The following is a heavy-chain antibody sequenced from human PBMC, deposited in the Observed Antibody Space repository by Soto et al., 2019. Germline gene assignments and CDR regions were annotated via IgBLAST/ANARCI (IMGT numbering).Heavy chain of an antibody. J-gene: IGHJ4*02. V-gene: IGHV4-4*07. CDR3: ARDFPYSGSWYAGFDY. D-gene: IGHD6-13*01. CDR2: IYTSGST. Sequence: SETLSLTCTVSGGSISSYYWSWIRQPAGKGLEWIGRIYTSGSTNYNPSLKSRVTMSVDTSKNQFSLKLSSVTAADTAVYYCARDFPYSGSWYAGFDYWGQGTLVTVSS. CDR1: GGSISSYY.